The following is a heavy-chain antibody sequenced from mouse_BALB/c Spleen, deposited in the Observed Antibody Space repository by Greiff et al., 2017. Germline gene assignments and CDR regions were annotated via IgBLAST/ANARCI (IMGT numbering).Heavy chain of an antibody. CDR2: INSNGGST. CDR1: GFTFSSYY. CDR3: ARQSGSSYGFAY. D-gene: IGHD1-1*01. V-gene: IGHV5-6-2*01. J-gene: IGHJ3*01. Sequence: EVQVVESGGGLVKLGGSLKLSCAASGFTFSSYYMSWVRQTPEKRLELVAAINSNGGSTYYPDTVKGRFTISRDNAKNTLYLQMSSLKSEDTALYYCARQSGSSYGFAYWGQGTLVTVSA.